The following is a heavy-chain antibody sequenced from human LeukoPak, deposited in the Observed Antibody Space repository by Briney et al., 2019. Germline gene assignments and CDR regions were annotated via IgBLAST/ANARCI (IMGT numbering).Heavy chain of an antibody. CDR2: ISSSGSTI. D-gene: IGHD3-10*02. Sequence: GGSLRLFCAASGFTFSSYSMNWVRQAPGKGLEWVSYISSSGSTIYYADSVKGRFTISRDNAKNSLYLQMNSLRAEDTAVYYCAELGITMIGGVWGKGTTVTIFS. CDR3: AELGITMIGGV. CDR1: GFTFSSYS. J-gene: IGHJ6*04. V-gene: IGHV3-48*04.